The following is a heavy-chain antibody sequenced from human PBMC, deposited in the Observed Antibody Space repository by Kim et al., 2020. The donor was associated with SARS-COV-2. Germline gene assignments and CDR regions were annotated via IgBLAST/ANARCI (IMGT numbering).Heavy chain of an antibody. V-gene: IGHV1-69*04. CDR3: ARGKRGIVVVPAAIPNYYGMDV. CDR1: GGTFSSYA. CDR2: IIPILGIA. D-gene: IGHD2-2*01. J-gene: IGHJ6*02. Sequence: SVKVSCKASGGTFSSYAISWVRQAPGQGLEWMGRIIPILGIANYAQKFQGRVTITADKSTSTAYMELSSLRSEDTAVYYCARGKRGIVVVPAAIPNYYGMDVWGQGTTVTVSS.